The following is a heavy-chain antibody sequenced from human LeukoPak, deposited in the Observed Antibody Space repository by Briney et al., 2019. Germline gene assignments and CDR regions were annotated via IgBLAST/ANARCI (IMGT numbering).Heavy chain of an antibody. CDR1: GGSISSYY. V-gene: IGHV4-59*12. Sequence: SETLSLTCTVSGGSISSYYWSWIRQPPGKGLEWIGYIYNSGSTNYNPSLKSRVTISVDTSKNQFSLKLSSVTAADTAVYYCARGSKEGSDYWGQGTLVTVSS. CDR2: IYNSGST. J-gene: IGHJ4*02. CDR3: ARGSKEGSDY. D-gene: IGHD2/OR15-2a*01.